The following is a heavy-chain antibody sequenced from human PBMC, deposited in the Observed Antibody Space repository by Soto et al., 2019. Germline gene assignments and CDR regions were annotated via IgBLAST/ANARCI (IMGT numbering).Heavy chain of an antibody. V-gene: IGHV1-18*01. D-gene: IGHD4-17*01. CDR3: ARDWRHYVLPGY. Sequence: QVQLVQSGPEVKEPGASVKVSCKASGYTFSTFGISWVRQAPGQGLEWLGWISTENGDTNYVQNLQDRTTMTTDTSTNAAYMELRSLRSDDTAVYFCARDWRHYVLPGYWGQGAMVTVSS. J-gene: IGHJ4*02. CDR2: ISTENGDT. CDR1: GYTFSTFG.